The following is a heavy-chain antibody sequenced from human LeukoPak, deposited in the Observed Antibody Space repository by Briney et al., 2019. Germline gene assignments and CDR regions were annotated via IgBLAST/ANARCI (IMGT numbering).Heavy chain of an antibody. Sequence: GSLRLSCAASGFTFSSYDMHWVRQAPGKGLEWVAVISYDGSNKYYADSVKGRFAIPRDNSKNTVYLQMNSLRVEDTAVYYCARANTPFADYWGQGTLVTVSS. J-gene: IGHJ4*02. CDR1: GFTFSSYD. CDR2: ISYDGSNK. D-gene: IGHD2-2*02. V-gene: IGHV3-30*09. CDR3: ARANTPFADY.